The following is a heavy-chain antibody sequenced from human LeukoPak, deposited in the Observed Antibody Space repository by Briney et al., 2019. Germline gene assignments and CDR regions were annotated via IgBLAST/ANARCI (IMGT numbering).Heavy chain of an antibody. V-gene: IGHV3-23*01. CDR3: AKDPRGGSKVYYYGMDV. J-gene: IGHJ6*02. D-gene: IGHD2-15*01. CDR2: ISGSGGST. CDR1: GFTFSSYA. Sequence: PGGSLRLSCAASGFTFSSYAMSWVRQAPGKGLEWVSAISGSGGSTYYADSVKGRFTISRDNSKNTLYLQMNSLRAEDTAVYYCAKDPRGGSKVYYYGMDVWGQGTTVTVSS.